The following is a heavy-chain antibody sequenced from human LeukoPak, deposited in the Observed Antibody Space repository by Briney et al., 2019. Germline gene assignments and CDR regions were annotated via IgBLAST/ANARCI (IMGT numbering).Heavy chain of an antibody. Sequence: PGGSLRLSCAASGFTFSSYSMNRVRQAPGRGLEWVSSIGSSSSYIYYADSVKGRFTISRDNAKNSLYLQMNSLRAEDTAVYYCASSSYTPYAFDIWGQGTMVTVSS. CDR3: ASSSYTPYAFDI. CDR2: IGSSSSYI. D-gene: IGHD2-15*01. V-gene: IGHV3-21*01. CDR1: GFTFSSYS. J-gene: IGHJ3*02.